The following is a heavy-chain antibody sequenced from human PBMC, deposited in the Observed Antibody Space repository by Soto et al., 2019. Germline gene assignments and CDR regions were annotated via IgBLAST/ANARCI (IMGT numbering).Heavy chain of an antibody. V-gene: IGHV2-5*01. D-gene: IGHD6-13*01. Sequence: QITLKESGPTLVTPRQTLTLTRTFSGFSLDTRGVGVGWVRQPPGKALEWLALIYGNDEQRLNPSLQSRLTIAKDTPKSQVVLTMTNMDPVDTATYSCAHRLSAAGLFDHWGQGTLVSVSS. J-gene: IGHJ5*02. CDR1: GFSLDTRGVG. CDR2: IYGNDEQ. CDR3: AHRLSAAGLFDH.